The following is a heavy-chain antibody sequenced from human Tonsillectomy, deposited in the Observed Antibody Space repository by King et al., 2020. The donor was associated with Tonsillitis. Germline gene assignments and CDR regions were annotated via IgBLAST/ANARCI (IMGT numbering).Heavy chain of an antibody. Sequence: VQLQESGPGLVKPSQTLSLTCAVPGGSISSGGYSWSWIRQPPGKGLEWIGYIYYSGSTYYNPSLKNRVTISVDTSKNQFSLKLSSVTAADTAVYYCAGAQLYYDILTGYSEVPWYFDLWGRGTLVTVSS. CDR1: GGSISSGGYS. D-gene: IGHD3-9*01. J-gene: IGHJ2*01. V-gene: IGHV4-30-4*07. CDR3: AGAQLYYDILTGYSEVPWYFDL. CDR2: IYYSGST.